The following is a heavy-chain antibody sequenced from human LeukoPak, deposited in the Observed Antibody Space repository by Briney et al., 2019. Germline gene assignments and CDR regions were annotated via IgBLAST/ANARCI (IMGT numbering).Heavy chain of an antibody. D-gene: IGHD6-19*01. CDR2: IRGDGRTT. J-gene: IGHJ4*02. V-gene: IGHV3-43*02. CDR1: GFTFGDYA. Sequence: GGSLRLSCAASGFTFGDYAMHWVRQAPGKGLEWVSLIRGDGRTTSHAGSVKGRFTISRDNSKSSLYLQMSSLRGEDTAMYYCAKDAVAGTWLHYWGQGTLVTVSS. CDR3: AKDAVAGTWLHY.